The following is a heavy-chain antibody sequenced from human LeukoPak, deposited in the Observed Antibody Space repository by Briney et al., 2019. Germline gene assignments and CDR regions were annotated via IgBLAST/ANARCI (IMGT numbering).Heavy chain of an antibody. D-gene: IGHD5-12*01. V-gene: IGHV3-7*01. Sequence: GGSLRLSCAASGFIFSNYWMTWVRQAPGKGLEWVAHIRQDGSERHYVDSVKDRFTISRDNGKNSLDLQMDSLRAEDTAVYYCARDWGSTGYDLYDSWGQGTLVTVSS. CDR1: GFIFSNYW. CDR2: IRQDGSER. J-gene: IGHJ4*02. CDR3: ARDWGSTGYDLYDS.